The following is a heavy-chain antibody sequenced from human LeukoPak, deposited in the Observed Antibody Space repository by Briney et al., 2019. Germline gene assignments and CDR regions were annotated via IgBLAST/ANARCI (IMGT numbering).Heavy chain of an antibody. J-gene: IGHJ4*02. CDR1: GFTFSSYW. V-gene: IGHV3-30-3*01. D-gene: IGHD2-2*01. CDR2: ISYDGSNK. Sequence: GGSLRLSCAASGFTFSSYWMHWVRQAPGKGLEWVAVISYDGSNKYYADSVKGRFTISRDNSKNTLYLQMNSLRAEDTAVYYCARDSEMDCSSTSCSDPSLDYWGQGTLVTVSS. CDR3: ARDSEMDCSSTSCSDPSLDY.